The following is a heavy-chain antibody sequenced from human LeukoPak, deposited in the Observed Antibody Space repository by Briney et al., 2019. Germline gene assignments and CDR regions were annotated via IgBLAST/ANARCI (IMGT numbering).Heavy chain of an antibody. CDR1: GGSISSYY. J-gene: IGHJ5*02. CDR2: IYYSGST. CDR3: ARGRLFFYGSSERPYNWFDP. D-gene: IGHD6-6*01. Sequence: PSETLSLTCTVSGGSISSYYWSWIRQPPGKGLEWIGYIYYSGSTNYNPSLKSRVTISVDTSKNQFSLKLSSVTAADTAVYYFARGRLFFYGSSERPYNWFDPWGQGTLVTVSS. V-gene: IGHV4-59*01.